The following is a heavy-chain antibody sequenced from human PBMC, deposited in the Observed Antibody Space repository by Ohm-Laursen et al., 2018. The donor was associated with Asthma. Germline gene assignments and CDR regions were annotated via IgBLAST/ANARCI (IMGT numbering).Heavy chain of an antibody. J-gene: IGHJ4*02. D-gene: IGHD3-16*01. CDR1: GFTFSNYN. V-gene: IGHV3-48*01. Sequence: GSLRLSCAASGFTFSNYNMIWVRQAPGKGLDWVSSITTGSSTIYYADSVRGRFTVSTDKVTNSLYLQINSLRPEDTAVYYCAAWGPRIYWAQGTLVTASS. CDR2: ITTGSSTI. CDR3: AAWGPRIY.